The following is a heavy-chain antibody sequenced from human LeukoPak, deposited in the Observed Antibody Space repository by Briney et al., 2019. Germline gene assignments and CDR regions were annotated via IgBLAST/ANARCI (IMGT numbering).Heavy chain of an antibody. V-gene: IGHV4-30-2*01. Sequence: PSETLSLTCTVSGGSISSGGYYWSWIRQPPGKGLEWIGYIYHSGSTYYNPSLKSRVTISVDRSKNQFSLKLSSVTAADTAVYYCARVRVTAFDYWGQGTLVTVSS. CDR3: ARVRVTAFDY. CDR1: GGSISSGGYY. CDR2: IYHSGST. J-gene: IGHJ4*02. D-gene: IGHD2-21*02.